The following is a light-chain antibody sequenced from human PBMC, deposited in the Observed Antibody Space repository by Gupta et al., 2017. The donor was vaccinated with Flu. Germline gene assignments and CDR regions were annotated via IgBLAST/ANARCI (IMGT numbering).Light chain of an antibody. J-gene: IGLJ3*02. CDR3: LLSSGGAWV. CDR1: TGTVTRGYY. V-gene: IGLV7-43*01. Sequence: QTVGPQEPSLTVSPGGTVTLTCASSTGTVTRGYYPNWFQQKPGQALRALIFIADNRPSGTPDRFSGSTGVGKAVLTVSGGQPDDEAYYYWLLSSGGAWVFGGGTKLTV. CDR2: IAD.